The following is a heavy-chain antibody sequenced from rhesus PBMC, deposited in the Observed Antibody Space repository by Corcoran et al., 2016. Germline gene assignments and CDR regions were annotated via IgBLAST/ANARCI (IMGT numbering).Heavy chain of an antibody. CDR2: IYGSSTST. Sequence: QVQLQESGPGVVKPSETLSLTCAVSGGSISDSYRWSWIRQPPRKGLEWIGYIYGSSTSTNYNPSLKSRVTSSKDTSKNQFSLKLSSVTAADSAVYYCARGGSTWFYWGQGVLVTVSS. CDR3: ARGGSTWFY. J-gene: IGHJ4*01. D-gene: IGHD2-2*01. V-gene: IGHV4S10*01. CDR1: GGSISDSYR.